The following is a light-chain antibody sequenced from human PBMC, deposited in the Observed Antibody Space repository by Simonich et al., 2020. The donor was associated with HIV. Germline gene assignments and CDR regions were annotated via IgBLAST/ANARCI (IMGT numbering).Light chain of an antibody. V-gene: IGKV3-15*01. Sequence: EIVMTQSPVTLSVSPGERATLSCRVSQSVSNTLAWYQQKPGQAPRLLIHGASTRATGVPDRFSGSGSGTEFSLTISSLQSEDSAVYYCQQYNKWPLTFGGGTKVEIK. CDR1: QSVSNT. J-gene: IGKJ4*01. CDR2: GAS. CDR3: QQYNKWPLT.